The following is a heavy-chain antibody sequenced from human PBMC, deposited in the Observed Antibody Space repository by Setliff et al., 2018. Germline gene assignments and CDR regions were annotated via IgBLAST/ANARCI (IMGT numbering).Heavy chain of an antibody. CDR2: IYYSGST. D-gene: IGHD3-22*01. J-gene: IGHJ4*02. CDR1: GGSISSSSYY. CDR3: ARLSGYYFDY. Sequence: SDTLSLTCTVSGGSISSSSYYWGWIRQPPGKGLEWIGSIYYSGSTYYNPSLKSRVTISVDTSKNQFSLKLSSVTAADTAVFYCARLSGYYFDYWGQGTLVTVSS. V-gene: IGHV4-39*01.